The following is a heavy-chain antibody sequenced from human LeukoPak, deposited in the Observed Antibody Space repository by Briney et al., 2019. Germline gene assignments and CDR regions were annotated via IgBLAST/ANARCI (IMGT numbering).Heavy chain of an antibody. D-gene: IGHD1-1*01. CDR3: AKDDDYYYYYGMDV. V-gene: IGHV3-23*01. J-gene: IGHJ6*02. CDR2: ISGSGGST. CDR1: GFTFSSYA. Sequence: GGSLRLSCAASGFTFSSYAMSWVRQAPGKGLEWVSAISGSGGSTYYADSVEGRFTISRDNSKNTLYLQMNGLRAEDTAVYYCAKDDDYYYYYGMDVWGQGTTVTVSS.